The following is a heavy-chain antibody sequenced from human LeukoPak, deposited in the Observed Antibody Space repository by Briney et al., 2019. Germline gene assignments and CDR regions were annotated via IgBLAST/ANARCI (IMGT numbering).Heavy chain of an antibody. Sequence: PSETLSLTCTVSGGSISSSSYYWGWIRQPPGKGLEWIGSIYYSGSTYYNPSLKSRVTISVDTSKNQFSLKLSSVTAEDTAVYYCASLIRDGYNPDAFDIWGQGTMVTVSS. CDR3: ASLIRDGYNPDAFDI. J-gene: IGHJ3*02. CDR2: IYYSGST. D-gene: IGHD5-24*01. CDR1: GGSISSSSYY. V-gene: IGHV4-39*07.